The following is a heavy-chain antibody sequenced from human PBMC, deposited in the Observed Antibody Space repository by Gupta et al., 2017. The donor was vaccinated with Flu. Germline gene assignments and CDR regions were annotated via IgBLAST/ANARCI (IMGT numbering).Heavy chain of an antibody. Sequence: QVQLVQSGAEVKKPGASVKVSCKVSGYTLTELSMHWVRQAPGKGLEWMGGFDPEDGETIYAQKFQGRVTMTEDTSTDTAYMELSSLRSEDTAVYYCATSGIAARPYYYHYGMDVWGQGTTVTVSS. CDR3: ATSGIAARPYYYHYGMDV. CDR2: FDPEDGET. V-gene: IGHV1-24*01. D-gene: IGHD6-6*01. CDR1: GYTLTELS. J-gene: IGHJ6*02.